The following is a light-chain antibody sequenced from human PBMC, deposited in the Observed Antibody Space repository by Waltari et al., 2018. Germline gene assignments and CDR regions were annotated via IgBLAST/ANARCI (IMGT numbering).Light chain of an antibody. Sequence: DIQMTQSPSTLSASVGDRVTISCRASQSVGTWLAWYQQKPRKAPKLLIYMASSLESGVPSRFSGSGSGREFTLTISSLQPDDFATYSCQQYSSFSTFGQGTKVDI. V-gene: IGKV1-5*03. J-gene: IGKJ2*01. CDR3: QQYSSFST. CDR1: QSVGTW. CDR2: MAS.